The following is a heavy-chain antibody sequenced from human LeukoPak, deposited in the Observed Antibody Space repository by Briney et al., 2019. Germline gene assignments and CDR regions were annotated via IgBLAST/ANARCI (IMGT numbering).Heavy chain of an antibody. V-gene: IGHV3-48*01. CDR1: GFTFSSYS. Sequence: GGSLRLSCAASGFTFSSYSMNWVRQAPGKGLEWVSYISSSSSSIYYADSVKGRFTISRDNAKNSLYLQMNSLRAEDTAVYYCARVWLTDPKDYWARGTLVTVSS. J-gene: IGHJ4*03. CDR2: ISSSSSSI. CDR3: ARVWLTDPKDY. D-gene: IGHD5-12*01.